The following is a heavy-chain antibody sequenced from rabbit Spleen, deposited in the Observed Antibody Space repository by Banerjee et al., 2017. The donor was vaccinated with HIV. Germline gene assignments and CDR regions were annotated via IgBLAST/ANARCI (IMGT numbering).Heavy chain of an antibody. CDR1: GFSFSNKYG. CDR3: ARYGDGTGYGNALNL. Sequence: QLEESGGGLVKPEGSLTLTCKASGFSFSNKYGMCWVRQAPGKGLEWIACIYSGSGATWYASWAKGRFTITRSTSLNTVTLQMTSLTAADTATYFCARYGDGTGYGNALNLWGPGTLVTVS. D-gene: IGHD7-1*01. J-gene: IGHJ4*01. CDR2: IYSGSGAT. V-gene: IGHV1S43*01.